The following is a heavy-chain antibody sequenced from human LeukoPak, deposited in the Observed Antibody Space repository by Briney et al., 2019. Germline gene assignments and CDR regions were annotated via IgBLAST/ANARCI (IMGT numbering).Heavy chain of an antibody. V-gene: IGHV3-21*01. CDR1: GFTFSSYS. J-gene: IGHJ4*02. CDR2: ISSSSSYI. CDR3: ARGLRDGYNPYDY. Sequence: GGSLRLSCAASGFTFSSYSMNWVRQAPGKGLEWVSSISSSSSYIYYADSVKGRFTISRDNAKNSLYLQMNSLRAEDTAVYYCARGLRDGYNPYDYWGQGILVTVSS. D-gene: IGHD5-24*01.